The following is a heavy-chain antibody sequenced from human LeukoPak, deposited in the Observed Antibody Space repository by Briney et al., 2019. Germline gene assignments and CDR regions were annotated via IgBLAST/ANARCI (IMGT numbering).Heavy chain of an antibody. J-gene: IGHJ6*03. CDR3: ARNGDSTSYYYYMDV. Sequence: GGSLRLSCAASGFTFSSYAMHWVRQAPGKGLEWVAVISSDGSNKYYADSVKGRFTISRDNSKNTLYLQMNSLRAEDTAVYYCARNGDSTSYYYYMDVWGKGTTVTISS. V-gene: IGHV3-30*04. D-gene: IGHD2-21*02. CDR1: GFTFSSYA. CDR2: ISSDGSNK.